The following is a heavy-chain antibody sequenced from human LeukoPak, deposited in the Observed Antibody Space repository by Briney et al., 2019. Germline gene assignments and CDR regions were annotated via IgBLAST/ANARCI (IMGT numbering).Heavy chain of an antibody. Sequence: PSQTLSLTCTVSGGSISSGGYYWSWIRRHPGTGVEWIGYIYYSGSTYYNLSLKSRVTISVDTSKNQFSLKLSSVTAADTAVYYCARGHYYYYSMDVWGQGTTVTVSS. J-gene: IGHJ6*02. V-gene: IGHV4-31*03. CDR1: GGSISSGGYY. CDR3: ARGHYYYYSMDV. CDR2: IYYSGST.